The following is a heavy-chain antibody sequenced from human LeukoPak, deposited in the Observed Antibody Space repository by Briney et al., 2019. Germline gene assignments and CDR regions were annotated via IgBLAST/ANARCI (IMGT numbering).Heavy chain of an antibody. CDR1: GFTFDDYV. CDR3: AKANDYYDSSGSYRVPFDY. V-gene: IGHV3-9*01. Sequence: GGSLRLSCAASGFTFDDYVMHWVRQAPGKGLEWVSSISWNSGSIGYADSVKGRFTISRDNAKNSLYLQMNSLRAEDTALYYCAKANDYYDSSGSYRVPFDYWAREPWSPSPQ. D-gene: IGHD3-22*01. CDR2: ISWNSGSI. J-gene: IGHJ4*02.